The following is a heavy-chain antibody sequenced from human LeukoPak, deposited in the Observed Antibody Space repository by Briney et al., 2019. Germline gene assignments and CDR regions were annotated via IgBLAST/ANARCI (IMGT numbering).Heavy chain of an antibody. CDR2: ISYDGSNK. CDR3: AKVDV. CDR1: GFTFNNYD. Sequence: GRSLRLSCAASGFTFNNYDMHWVRQAPGMGLEWVAVISYDGSNKYYADSVKGRFTISRDNSKNTLYLQMNSLRAEDTAVYYCAKVDVWGQGTTVTVSS. J-gene: IGHJ6*02. V-gene: IGHV3-30-3*01.